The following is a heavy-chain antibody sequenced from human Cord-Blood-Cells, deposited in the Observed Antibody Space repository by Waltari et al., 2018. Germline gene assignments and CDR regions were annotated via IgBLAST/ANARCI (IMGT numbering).Heavy chain of an antibody. V-gene: IGHV3-7*01. Sequence: EVQLVESGGGLVQPGGSLRLSCAASGFTFSSYWMSWVRQAPGKGLEWVANIKQDGSEKYYVDSVKGRFTISRDNAKNSLYLQMNSLRAEDTAVYYCARDYEVVVAADAFDIWGQGTMVTVSS. D-gene: IGHD2-15*01. J-gene: IGHJ3*02. CDR1: GFTFSSYW. CDR3: ARDYEVVVAADAFDI. CDR2: IKQDGSEK.